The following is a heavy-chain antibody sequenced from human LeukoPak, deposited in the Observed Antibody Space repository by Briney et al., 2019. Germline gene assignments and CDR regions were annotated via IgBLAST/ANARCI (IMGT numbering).Heavy chain of an antibody. CDR1: GYTFTSYY. CDR3: ARQRSPKYCSGGSCYSWFDP. V-gene: IGHV1-46*01. Sequence: ASVKVSCKASGYTFTSYYMHWVRQAPGQGLEWMGIINPSGGSTNYAQKFQGRVTMTRDTSTSTVYMELSSLRSEDTAVYYCARQRSPKYCSGGSCYSWFDPWGQETLVTVSS. J-gene: IGHJ5*02. CDR2: INPSGGST. D-gene: IGHD2-15*01.